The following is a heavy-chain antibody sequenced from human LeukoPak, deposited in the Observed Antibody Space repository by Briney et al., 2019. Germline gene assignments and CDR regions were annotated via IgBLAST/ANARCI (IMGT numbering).Heavy chain of an antibody. J-gene: IGHJ4*02. CDR3: AKVPATASLYFDY. Sequence: GGSLRLSCAASGFTFSSYAMSWVRQAPGKGLEWVSAISGSGGRTYYADSVKGRVTISRDNSKNTMYMQMNSLTSEDTAVYYCAKVPATASLYFDYWGQGTLVTVSS. CDR1: GFTFSSYA. D-gene: IGHD2-15*01. V-gene: IGHV3-23*01. CDR2: ISGSGGRT.